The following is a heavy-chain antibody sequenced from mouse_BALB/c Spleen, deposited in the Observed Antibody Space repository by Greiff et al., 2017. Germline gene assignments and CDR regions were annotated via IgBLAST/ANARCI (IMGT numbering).Heavy chain of an antibody. Sequence: EVQLQESGPSLVKPSQTLSLTCSVTGDSITSGYWNWIRKFPGNKLEYMGYISYSGSTYYNPSLKSRISITRDTSKNQYYLQLNSVTTEDTATYYCARYGTTVVATDYAMDYWGQGTSVTVSA. V-gene: IGHV3-8*02. CDR1: GDSITSGY. J-gene: IGHJ4*01. CDR3: ARYGTTVVATDYAMDY. D-gene: IGHD1-1*01. CDR2: ISYSGST.